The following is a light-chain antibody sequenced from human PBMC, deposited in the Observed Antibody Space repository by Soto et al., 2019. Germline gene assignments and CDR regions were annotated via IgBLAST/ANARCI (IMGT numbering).Light chain of an antibody. J-gene: IGKJ3*01. CDR2: GES. CDR3: QQYGSSLLFT. Sequence: EIVLTQSPGTLSLSPGERATLSCRASQSVSSSDLAWYQQKPGQAPRILIDGESSRATRIPDRFRGSGSGTDFDLTIRSLEPEDFAVYYCQQYGSSLLFTFGPGTKVDIK. V-gene: IGKV3-20*01. CDR1: QSVSSSD.